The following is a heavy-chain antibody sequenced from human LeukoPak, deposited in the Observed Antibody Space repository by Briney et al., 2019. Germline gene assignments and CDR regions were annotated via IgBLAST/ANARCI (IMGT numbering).Heavy chain of an antibody. CDR3: ARRGRVEEGRYFDWSYTQGWFDP. J-gene: IGHJ5*02. CDR2: INHSGST. V-gene: IGHV4-34*01. CDR1: GGSFSGYY. D-gene: IGHD3-9*01. Sequence: MPSETLSLTCAVYGGSFSGYYWSWIRQPPGKGLEWIGEINHSGSTNYNPSLKSRVTISVDTSKNQFSLKLSSVTAADTAVYYCARRGRVEEGRYFDWSYTQGWFDPWGQGTLVTVSS.